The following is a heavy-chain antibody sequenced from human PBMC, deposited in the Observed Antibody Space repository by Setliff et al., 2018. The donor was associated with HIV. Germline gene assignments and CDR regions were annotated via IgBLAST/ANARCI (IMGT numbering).Heavy chain of an antibody. CDR3: ARDSGSPSYYYYYMDV. V-gene: IGHV5-10-1*01. D-gene: IGHD1-26*01. CDR1: GYSFGSYW. J-gene: IGHJ6*03. CDR2: INPYDSNT. Sequence: GESLKISCKGSGYSFGSYWITWVRQMPGQGLEWMGRINPYDSNTNYRPSFQGHVSMSVDKSISTAYLQWSSLNASDTAMYYCARDSGSPSYYYYYMDVWGKGTTVTVSS.